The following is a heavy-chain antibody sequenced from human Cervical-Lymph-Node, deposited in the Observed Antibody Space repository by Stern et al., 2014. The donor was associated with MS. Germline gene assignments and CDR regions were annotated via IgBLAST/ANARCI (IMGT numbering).Heavy chain of an antibody. J-gene: IGHJ4*02. CDR3: ARRGDGYMGIDY. CDR1: GYRFTNNW. D-gene: IGHD5-24*01. CDR2: IYPGDSET. V-gene: IGHV5-51*03. Sequence: VQLVQSGAEVKKPGESLRISCEVSGYRFTNNWIGWVRQMPGKGLEWMGIIYPGDSETRYSPAFQGQVTTLVEQSDTPASLQWSSLKASDTAIYYCARRGDGYMGIDYWGQGTLVTVSS.